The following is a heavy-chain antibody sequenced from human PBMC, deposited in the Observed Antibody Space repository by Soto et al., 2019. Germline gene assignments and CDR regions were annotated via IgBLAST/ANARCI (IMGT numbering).Heavy chain of an antibody. D-gene: IGHD3-3*01. V-gene: IGHV3-23*01. CDR3: AKSQGLVRFLYLVMDV. CDR2: ISGSGGST. Sequence: SGGSLRLSCAASGFTFSSYAMSWVRQAPGKGLEWVSAISGSGGSTYYADSVKGRFTIPRDNSKNTLYLQINSLRAEDTAVYYCAKSQGLVRFLYLVMDVCGQGTTVTISS. CDR1: GFTFSSYA. J-gene: IGHJ6*02.